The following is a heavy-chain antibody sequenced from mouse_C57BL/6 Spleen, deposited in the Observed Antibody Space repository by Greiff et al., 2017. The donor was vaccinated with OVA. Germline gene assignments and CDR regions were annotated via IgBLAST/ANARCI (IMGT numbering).Heavy chain of an antibody. CDR1: GFTFSNYW. J-gene: IGHJ4*01. CDR2: IRLKSDNYAT. CDR3: TVLLRYGAMDY. Sequence: EVKVEESGGGLVQPGGSMKLSCVASGFTFSNYWMNWVRQSPEKGLEWVAQIRLKSDNYATHYAESVKGRFTISRDDSKSSVYLQMNNLRAEDTGIYYCTVLLRYGAMDYWGQGTSVTVSS. D-gene: IGHD1-1*01. V-gene: IGHV6-3*01.